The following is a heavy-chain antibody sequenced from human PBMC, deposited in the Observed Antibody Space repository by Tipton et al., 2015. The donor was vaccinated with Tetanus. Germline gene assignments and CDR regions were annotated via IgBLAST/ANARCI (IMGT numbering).Heavy chain of an antibody. CDR3: ARDKGVAYDICCGLFSD. CDR1: GYTFTGYY. D-gene: IGHD3-9*01. J-gene: IGHJ4*02. CDR2: INPNRGGT. Sequence: QVQLVQSGAEVKKPGASVKVSCKASGYTFTGYYMHWVRQAPGQGLEWMGWINPNRGGTNYAQKFQGRVTMTRDTSISSAYMELSRLRSDDTAVYYCARDKGVAYDICCGLFSDWGQGTLVTVSS. V-gene: IGHV1-2*02.